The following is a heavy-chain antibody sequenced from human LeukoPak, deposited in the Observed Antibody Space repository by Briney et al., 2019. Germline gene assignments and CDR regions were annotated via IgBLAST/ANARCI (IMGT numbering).Heavy chain of an antibody. CDR1: GFTVSSNY. Sequence: GGSLRLSCAASGFTVSSNYMSWVRQAPGKGLEWVSVIYSGGSTYYADSVKGRFTISRDNSKNTLYLQMNSLRAEDTAVYYCARRYYDSSGYYYWGQGTLVTVSS. CDR3: ARRYYDSSGYYY. D-gene: IGHD3-22*01. V-gene: IGHV3-66*04. J-gene: IGHJ4*02. CDR2: IYSGGST.